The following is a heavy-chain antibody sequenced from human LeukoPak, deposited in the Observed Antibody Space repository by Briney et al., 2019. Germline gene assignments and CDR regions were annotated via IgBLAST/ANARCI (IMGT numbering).Heavy chain of an antibody. Sequence: SETLSLTCTVSGGSISSYYWSWIRQPPGKGLEWIGYIYYSGSTNYNPSLKSRVTISVDTSKNQFSLKLSSVTAADTAVYYCARVKLTGVFDPWGQGTLVTVSS. J-gene: IGHJ5*02. CDR1: GGSISSYY. CDR3: ARVKLTGVFDP. D-gene: IGHD7-27*01. CDR2: IYYSGST. V-gene: IGHV4-59*01.